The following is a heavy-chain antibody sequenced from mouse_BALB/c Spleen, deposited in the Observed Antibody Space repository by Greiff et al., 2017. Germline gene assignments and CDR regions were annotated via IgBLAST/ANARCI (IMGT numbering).Heavy chain of an antibody. CDR2: INSNGGST. J-gene: IGHJ2*01. CDR3: ARERYYRYDY. CDR1: GFTFSSYG. Sequence: EVQLVESGGGLVQPGGSLKLSCAASGFTFSSYGMSWVRQTPDKRLELVATINSNGGSTYYPDSVKGRFTISRDNAKNTLYLQMSSLKSEDTAMYYCARERYYRYDYWGQGTTLTVSS. V-gene: IGHV5-6-3*01. D-gene: IGHD2-14*01.